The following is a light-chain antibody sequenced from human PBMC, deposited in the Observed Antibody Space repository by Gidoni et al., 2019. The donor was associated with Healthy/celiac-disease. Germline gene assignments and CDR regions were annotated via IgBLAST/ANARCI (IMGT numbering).Light chain of an antibody. CDR3: QQYGGSPRT. Sequence: EIVLTQYPGTLSLSPGERATLSCRASQSVSSSYLAWYQQKPGQAPRLLIYGASSRATGIPDRFSGSGSGTDFTLTISRLEPEDFAVYYCQQYGGSPRTFGQGTKVEIK. CDR2: GAS. J-gene: IGKJ1*01. CDR1: QSVSSSY. V-gene: IGKV3-20*01.